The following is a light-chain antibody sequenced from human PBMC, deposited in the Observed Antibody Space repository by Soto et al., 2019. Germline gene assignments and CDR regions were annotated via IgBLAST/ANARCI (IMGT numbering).Light chain of an antibody. J-gene: IGKJ2*02. V-gene: IGKV1-39*01. CDR3: QQSYSIPCT. Sequence: DIQMTQSPSSLSASVGDTVTITCRASQSISNYVNWYQQKPGRAPNLLIYAASSSQSGVPSRFSGSGSGTDFTLTISSLQPEYFAMYYCQQSYSIPCTLGQGTRLEIK. CDR2: AAS. CDR1: QSISNY.